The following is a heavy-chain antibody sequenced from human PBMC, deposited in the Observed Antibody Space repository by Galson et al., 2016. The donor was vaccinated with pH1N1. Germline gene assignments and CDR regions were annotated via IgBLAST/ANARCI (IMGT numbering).Heavy chain of an antibody. J-gene: IGHJ4*02. Sequence: SLRLSCAASGFTFPDYRVHWVRQAPGKGLEWVGVISNDGTKMYCTDSVKGRFSVSRDNSKNTLYLQMNSLRRADTAMYYCARAIFYDVDLLDYYFDSWGQGTLVTVSS. CDR3: ARAIFYDVDLLDYYFDS. CDR1: GFTFPDYR. D-gene: IGHD2/OR15-2a*01. V-gene: IGHV3-30*03. CDR2: ISNDGTKM.